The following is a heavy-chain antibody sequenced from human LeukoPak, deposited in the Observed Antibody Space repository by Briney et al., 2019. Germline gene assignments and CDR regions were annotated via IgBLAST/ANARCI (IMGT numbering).Heavy chain of an antibody. D-gene: IGHD2-15*01. Sequence: SETLSLTCAVYGGSFSGYYWSWIRQPPGKGLEWIGEINHSGSTNYNPSLKSRVTISVDTSKNQFSLKLSSVTAADTAVYYCARQYRHTPVDYWGQGTLVTVSS. CDR3: ARQYRHTPVDY. CDR2: INHSGST. J-gene: IGHJ4*02. V-gene: IGHV4-34*01. CDR1: GGSFSGYY.